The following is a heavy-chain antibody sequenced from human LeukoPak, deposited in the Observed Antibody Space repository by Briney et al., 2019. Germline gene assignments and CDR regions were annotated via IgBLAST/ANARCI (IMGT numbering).Heavy chain of an antibody. CDR2: IYYSGST. V-gene: IGHV4-59*01. J-gene: IGHJ6*02. D-gene: IGHD6-19*01. Sequence: TSETLSLTCTVSGGSISSYYWSWIRQPPGKGLEWIGYIYYSGSTNYNPSLKSRVTISADTSKNQFSLKLSSVTAADTAVYYCARGGQWLAQYYYYGMDVWGQGTTVTVSS. CDR1: GGSISSYY. CDR3: ARGGQWLAQYYYYGMDV.